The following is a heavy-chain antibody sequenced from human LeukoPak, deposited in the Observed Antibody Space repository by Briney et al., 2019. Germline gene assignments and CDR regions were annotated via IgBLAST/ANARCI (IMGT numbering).Heavy chain of an antibody. D-gene: IGHD2-15*01. V-gene: IGHV3-30*04. Sequence: GGSLRLSCAASGFTLSSYAMHWVRQAPGKGLEWVAVISYDGSNKYYADSVKGRFTISRDNSKNTLYLQMNSLRAEDTAVYYCARELRRHGVFDIWGQGTMVTVSS. CDR1: GFTLSSYA. CDR2: ISYDGSNK. J-gene: IGHJ3*02. CDR3: ARELRRHGVFDI.